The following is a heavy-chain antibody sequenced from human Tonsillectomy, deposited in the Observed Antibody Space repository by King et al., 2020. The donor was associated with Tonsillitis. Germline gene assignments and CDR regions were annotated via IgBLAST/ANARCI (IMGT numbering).Heavy chain of an antibody. CDR3: ARGYGDPGFDY. D-gene: IGHD4-17*01. CDR2: ISSRSSTI. V-gene: IGHV3-11*01. J-gene: IGHJ4*02. Sequence: VQLVESGGGLVKPGGSLRLSCAASGFTFSDSYMTWIRQAPGKGLEWVSYISSRSSTISYADSVKGGFTISRDNAKNSLYLQMNSMRAEDTAVYFCARGYGDPGFDYWGQGTLVTVSS. CDR1: GFTFSDSY.